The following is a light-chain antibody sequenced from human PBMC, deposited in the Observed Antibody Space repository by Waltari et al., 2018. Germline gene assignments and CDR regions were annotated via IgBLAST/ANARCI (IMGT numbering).Light chain of an antibody. CDR2: GAS. V-gene: IGKV3-15*01. CDR3: QQYHDWPLYT. J-gene: IGKJ2*01. CDR1: QTISSN. Sequence: EIVMTQSPATLSVSPGERASLSCRASQTISSNLAWYQQKPGQAPRLLIYGASTRATGVPPRFIGSGSGTDFTLTISSLQSEDFAGYYCQQYHDWPLYTFGQGTNLEIK.